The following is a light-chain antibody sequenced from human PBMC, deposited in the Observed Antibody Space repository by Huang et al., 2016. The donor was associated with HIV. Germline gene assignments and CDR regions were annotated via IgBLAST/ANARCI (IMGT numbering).Light chain of an antibody. V-gene: IGKV4-1*01. CDR3: QQYYTTPRT. CDR1: QSVLYNSNNRNY. CDR2: WAA. Sequence: DIVMTQSPDSLAVSLGERATINCKSSQSVLYNSNNRNYLAWYQKKPGQSPKLLIFWAATRNSGVPDRFSGSGSGTDFTLTISSLQAEDVAVYYCQQYYTTPRTFGPGTKVDLK. J-gene: IGKJ3*01.